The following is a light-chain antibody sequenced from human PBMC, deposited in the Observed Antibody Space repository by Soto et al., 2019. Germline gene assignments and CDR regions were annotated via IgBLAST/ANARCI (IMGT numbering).Light chain of an antibody. J-gene: IGKJ2*01. Sequence: DVQMTQSPSTLSASVGDRVTITCRASQSISSWLAWYQQKPGKAPKLLIHQASTLESGVPSRFSGSGFGTEFTLTISSVQPWDFATYYCQQYTSYSYTFGQGTRLEIK. CDR3: QQYTSYSYT. CDR2: QAS. CDR1: QSISSW. V-gene: IGKV1-5*03.